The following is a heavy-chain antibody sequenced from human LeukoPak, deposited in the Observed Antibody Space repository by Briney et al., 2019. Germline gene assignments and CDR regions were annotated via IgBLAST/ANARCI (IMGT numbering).Heavy chain of an antibody. D-gene: IGHD6-19*01. CDR1: GFTFSNYG. CDR2: ISYDGSNK. Sequence: GGSLRLSCAASGFTFSNYGMHWVRQAPGKGLEWVAVISYDGSNKYYVDSVKGRFTISRDKSENTLYLQMNSLGAEDTAVYYCAKEAGLAVAGPSETFDYWGQGTLVTVSS. J-gene: IGHJ4*02. V-gene: IGHV3-30*18. CDR3: AKEAGLAVAGPSETFDY.